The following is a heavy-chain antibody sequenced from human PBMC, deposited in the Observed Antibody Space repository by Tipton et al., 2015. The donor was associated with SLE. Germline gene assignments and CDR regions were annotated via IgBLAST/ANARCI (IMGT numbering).Heavy chain of an antibody. Sequence: TLSLTCTVSGGSISSGSYYWSWIRQPAGKGLEWIGRIYTSGSTNYNPSLKSRVTISVDTSKNQFSLKLSSVTAADTAVYYCARGNRGSSGWYGAFDIWGQGTMVTVSS. CDR2: IYTSGST. CDR3: ARGNRGSSGWYGAFDI. CDR1: GGSISSGSYY. V-gene: IGHV4-61*02. J-gene: IGHJ3*02. D-gene: IGHD6-19*01.